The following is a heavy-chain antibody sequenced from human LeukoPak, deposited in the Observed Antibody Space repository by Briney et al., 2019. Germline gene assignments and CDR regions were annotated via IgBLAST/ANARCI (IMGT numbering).Heavy chain of an antibody. J-gene: IGHJ4*02. CDR2: TYYRSRWYS. CDR3: ARVGSSWYFGY. CDR1: VDSVSSNIAA. Sequence: SQTLSLTCAISVDSVSSNIAAWYWIRQSPSRGLEWLGRTYYRSRWYSDYAVSVKSRITISPDTSKNQFSLQLNSVTPEDTAVYYCARVGSSWYFGYWGQGTLVTVSS. D-gene: IGHD6-13*01. V-gene: IGHV6-1*01.